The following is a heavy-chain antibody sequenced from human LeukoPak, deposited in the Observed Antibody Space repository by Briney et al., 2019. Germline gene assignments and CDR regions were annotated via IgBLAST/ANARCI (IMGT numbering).Heavy chain of an antibody. CDR2: ISSSSSTI. V-gene: IGHV3-48*01. CDR1: GFTFSSYS. J-gene: IGHJ4*02. D-gene: IGHD1-1*01. Sequence: GGSLRLSCAASGFTFSSYSMNWVRQAPGKGLEWVSYISSSSSTIYYADSVKGRFTISRDNAKNSLYLQMNSLRAEDTAVYYCARDNWNDVPDYWGQGTLVTVSS. CDR3: ARDNWNDVPDY.